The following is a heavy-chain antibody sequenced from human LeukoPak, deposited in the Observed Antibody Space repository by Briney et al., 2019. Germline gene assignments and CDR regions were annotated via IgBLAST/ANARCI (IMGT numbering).Heavy chain of an antibody. D-gene: IGHD3-3*01. CDR2: IYTTGFT. CDR1: GGSFSSPNYY. CDR3: AREDYNFL. V-gene: IGHV4-61*02. J-gene: IGHJ4*02. Sequence: SQTLSLTCTVSGGSFSSPNYYWSWIRQPAGKGLEWIGRIYTTGFTNYHPSLKSRVTVSIDTSKNQFYLKLTSVTAADTAVYYCAREDYNFLWGQGTLVTVSS.